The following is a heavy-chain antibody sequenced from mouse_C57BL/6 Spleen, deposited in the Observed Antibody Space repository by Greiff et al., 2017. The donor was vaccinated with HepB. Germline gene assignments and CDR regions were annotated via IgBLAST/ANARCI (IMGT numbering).Heavy chain of an antibody. J-gene: IGHJ3*01. CDR3: ARSDGYAY. CDR2: INPSTGGT. D-gene: IGHD2-3*01. Sequence: DVQLQESGPELVKPGASVKISCKASGYSFTGYYMNWVKQSPEKSLEWIGEINPSTGGTTYNQKFKAKATLTVDKSSSTAYMQLKSLTSEDSAVYYCARSDGYAYWGQGTLVTVSA. V-gene: IGHV1-42*01. CDR1: GYSFTGYY.